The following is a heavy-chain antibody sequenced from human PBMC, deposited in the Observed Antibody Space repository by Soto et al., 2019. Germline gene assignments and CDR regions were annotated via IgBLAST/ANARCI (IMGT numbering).Heavy chain of an antibody. Sequence: SETLSLTCTVSGGSIGIGGYYWSWIRHHPGEGLEWIANIYNRGSTYYNPSLKSRVTISLDTSKKQFSLKLSSVTAADTAVYYCARARYYSDSTGYPLFDYWGQGTLVTVSS. D-gene: IGHD3-22*01. J-gene: IGHJ4*02. CDR3: ARARYYSDSTGYPLFDY. CDR2: IYNRGST. V-gene: IGHV4-31*03. CDR1: GGSIGIGGYY.